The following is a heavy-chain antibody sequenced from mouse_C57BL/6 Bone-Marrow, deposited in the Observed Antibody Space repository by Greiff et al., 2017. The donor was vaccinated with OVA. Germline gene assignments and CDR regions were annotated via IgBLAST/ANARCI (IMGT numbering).Heavy chain of an antibody. CDR2: INPYNGGT. J-gene: IGHJ2*01. Sequence: EVQLQQSGPVLVKPGASVKMSCKASGYTFTDYYMNWVKQSHGKSLEWIGVINPYNGGTSYNQKFKGKATLTVDKSSSTAYMELNSLTSEDSAVYYCARFDGYRDYWGQGTTLTVSS. CDR3: ARFDGYRDY. D-gene: IGHD2-3*01. V-gene: IGHV1-19*01. CDR1: GYTFTDYY.